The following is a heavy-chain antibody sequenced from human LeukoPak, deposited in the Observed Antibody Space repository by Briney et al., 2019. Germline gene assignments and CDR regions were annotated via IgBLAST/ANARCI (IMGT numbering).Heavy chain of an antibody. CDR3: AKQIRGWYGEYYFDY. J-gene: IGHJ4*02. CDR2: IYSGGST. CDR1: GFTVSSNY. V-gene: IGHV3-53*01. D-gene: IGHD6-19*01. Sequence: GGSLRLSCAASGFTVSSNYMSWVRQAPGKGLEWVSVIYSGGSTYYADSVKGRFTISRDNSKNTLYLQMNSLRAEDTAVYYCAKQIRGWYGEYYFDYWGRGTLVTVSS.